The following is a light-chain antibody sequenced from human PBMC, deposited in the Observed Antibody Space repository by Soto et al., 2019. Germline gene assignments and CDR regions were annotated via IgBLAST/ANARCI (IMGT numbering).Light chain of an antibody. CDR2: EVS. J-gene: IGLJ2*01. Sequence: SVLTQPASVSGSPGQSITISCTGTSSDVGSYNLVSWYQQHPGKAPKLMFYEVSKRPSGVSNRFSGSKSGNTASLTVSGLQAEDEADYYCCSYAGSSTFVVFGGGTKLTVL. CDR1: SSDVGSYNL. V-gene: IGLV2-23*02. CDR3: CSYAGSSTFVV.